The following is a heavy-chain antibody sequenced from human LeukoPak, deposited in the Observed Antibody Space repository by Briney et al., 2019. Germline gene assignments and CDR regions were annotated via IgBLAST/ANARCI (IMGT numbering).Heavy chain of an antibody. V-gene: IGHV3-30*03. J-gene: IGHJ6*02. CDR2: ISYDESNK. D-gene: IGHD2-15*01. CDR1: GFTFSSYG. Sequence: GGSLRLSCAASGFTFSSYGMHWVRQAPGKGLEWVAVISYDESNKYYADSVKGRFTISRDNSKNTLYLQMNSLRAEDTAVYYCARCSGGSCYNTNYYGMDVXXQGTTXTVSS. CDR3: ARCSGGSCYNTNYYGMDV.